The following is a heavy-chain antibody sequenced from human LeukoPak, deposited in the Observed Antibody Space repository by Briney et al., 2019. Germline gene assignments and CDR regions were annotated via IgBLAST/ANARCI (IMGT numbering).Heavy chain of an antibody. CDR1: GFTFSSYS. D-gene: IGHD3-3*01. CDR2: ISSSSSYI. V-gene: IGHV3-21*01. J-gene: IGHJ3*02. Sequence: GGSLILSCASSGFTFSSYSMNWGRQAPGKGLEWVSSISSSSSYIYYADSVKGRFTISRDKAKNSLYMQMSSLRAEDTAVYYCARAGDFWSGYPDAFDIWGQGTMVTVSS. CDR3: ARAGDFWSGYPDAFDI.